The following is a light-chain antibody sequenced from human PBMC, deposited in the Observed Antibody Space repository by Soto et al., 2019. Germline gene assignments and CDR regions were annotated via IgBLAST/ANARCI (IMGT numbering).Light chain of an antibody. CDR1: RDVGSD. J-gene: IGKJ1*01. CDR3: QYYGTSPQT. CDR2: DAS. Sequence: TQSPSSLSASVGEKLIITCRASRDVGSDVSWYQQKPGKAPKLLIYDASSLESGVPSRFSGSGSGTDFTLTISRLQPEDFAVYYCQYYGTSPQTFGQGTKVDIK. V-gene: IGKV1-13*02.